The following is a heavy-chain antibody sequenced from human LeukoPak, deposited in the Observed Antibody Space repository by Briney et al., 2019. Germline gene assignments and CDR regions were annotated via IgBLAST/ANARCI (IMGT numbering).Heavy chain of an antibody. CDR1: GGFFSSYA. Sequence: GSSVKVSCKASGGFFSSYAISWVRQAPGQGLEWMGRIIPILEIANYAQKFQGRVTITADKSTSTVYMELSSLRSEDTAVFYCARDPEMATYFDYWGQGTLVTVPP. J-gene: IGHJ4*02. CDR3: ARDPEMATYFDY. V-gene: IGHV1-69*04. D-gene: IGHD5-24*01. CDR2: IIPILEIA.